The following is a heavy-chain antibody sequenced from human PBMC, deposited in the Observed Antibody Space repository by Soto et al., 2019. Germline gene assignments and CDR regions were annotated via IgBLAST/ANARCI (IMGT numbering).Heavy chain of an antibody. CDR1: GYAFTTYG. Sequence: QVHLVQSGAEVKKPGASVKVSCKGSGYAFTTYGITWERQAPGQGLEWMGWISAHNGNTNYAQKLQGIVTVTSDTSTSTAYMELRSLSSADTAVYYCARGRYGDYWGQGALVTVSS. J-gene: IGHJ4*02. CDR2: ISAHNGNT. CDR3: ARGRYGDY. V-gene: IGHV1-18*01. D-gene: IGHD1-1*01.